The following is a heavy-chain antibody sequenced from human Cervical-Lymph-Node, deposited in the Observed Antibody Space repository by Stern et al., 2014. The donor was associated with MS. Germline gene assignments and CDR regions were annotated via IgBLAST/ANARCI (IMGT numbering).Heavy chain of an antibody. Sequence: EVQLVESGGGLVKPGGSLRLSCEASGFTFNSYSMNWVRQAPGKGLEGVSSISVGTDYIYYADSVKGRFTISRDNAKNSLFLQMNTLRAEDTGVYYCARVDCSGTNCFYYYYGMDVWGQGTTVTVSS. D-gene: IGHD2-2*01. J-gene: IGHJ6*02. CDR1: GFTFNSYS. V-gene: IGHV3-21*01. CDR2: ISVGTDYI. CDR3: ARVDCSGTNCFYYYYGMDV.